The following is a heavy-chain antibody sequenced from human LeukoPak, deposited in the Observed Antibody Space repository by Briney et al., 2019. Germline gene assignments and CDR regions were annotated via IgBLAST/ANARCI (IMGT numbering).Heavy chain of an antibody. CDR2: ISSSSTMI. J-gene: IGHJ4*02. V-gene: IGHV3-48*01. CDR3: ARGITVIRGVSLDF. D-gene: IGHD3-10*01. Sequence: GGSLRLSCAASEFNFENFAMNWVRQAPGKGLEWLSYISSSSTMIEYADSVKGRFTISRDNAKNSLYLQMSSLKGEDTAVYYCARGITVIRGVSLDFWGQGTQVIVSS. CDR1: EFNFENFA.